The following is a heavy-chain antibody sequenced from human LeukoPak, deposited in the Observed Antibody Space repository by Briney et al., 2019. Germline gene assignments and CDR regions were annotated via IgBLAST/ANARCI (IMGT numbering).Heavy chain of an antibody. J-gene: IGHJ5*02. Sequence: SETLSLTCNVSGYSISSGYFWGWVRQPPGKGLEWIGSIYQRATVHYNPSLKSRVTISVDTSKNQFSLKLSSVTAADTGVYYCARANWGLGWFDPWGQGTLVTVSS. CDR3: ARANWGLGWFDP. V-gene: IGHV4-38-2*02. D-gene: IGHD7-27*01. CDR1: GYSISSGYF. CDR2: IYQRATV.